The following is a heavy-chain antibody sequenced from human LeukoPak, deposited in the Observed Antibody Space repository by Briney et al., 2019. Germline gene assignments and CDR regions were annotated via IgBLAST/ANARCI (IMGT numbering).Heavy chain of an antibody. CDR2: IYNSGST. V-gene: IGHV4-39*07. Sequence: SETLSLTCTVSGGSMSSSSYYWGWIRQPPGKGLEWIGSIYNSGSTHYNPSLESRVTVSLDKSKNQLSLNLTSVTAADTAVYYCSRENGAFSPFGYWGQGTLVTVLS. CDR3: SRENGAFSPFGY. D-gene: IGHD2-8*01. CDR1: GGSMSSSSYY. J-gene: IGHJ4*02.